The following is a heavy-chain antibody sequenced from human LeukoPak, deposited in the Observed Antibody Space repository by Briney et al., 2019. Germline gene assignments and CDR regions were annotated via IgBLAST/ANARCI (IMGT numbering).Heavy chain of an antibody. D-gene: IGHD3-10*01. Sequence: PGGSLRLSCAASGFTFSSYAMSWVRQAPGKGLEWVSAISGSGGSTYYADSVKGRFTISRDNSKSTLYLQMNSLRDEDTAVYYCAKDLFSGSGRAGNMDVWGKGTTVTVSS. CDR3: AKDLFSGSGRAGNMDV. CDR2: ISGSGGST. J-gene: IGHJ6*03. CDR1: GFTFSSYA. V-gene: IGHV3-23*01.